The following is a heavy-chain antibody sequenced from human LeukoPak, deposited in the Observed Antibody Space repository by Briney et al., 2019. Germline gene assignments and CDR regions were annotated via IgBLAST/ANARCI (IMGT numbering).Heavy chain of an antibody. CDR1: GFTFSSYS. D-gene: IGHD3-10*01. CDR3: ARDFPGSPRNPYFDY. Sequence: GGSLRLSCAASGFTFSSYSMNWVRQAPGKGLEWVLSISSSSSYIYYADSVKGRFTISRDNAKNALYLQMNSLRAEDTAVYYCARDFPGSPRNPYFDYWGQGTLVTVSS. J-gene: IGHJ4*02. V-gene: IGHV3-21*01. CDR2: ISSSSSYI.